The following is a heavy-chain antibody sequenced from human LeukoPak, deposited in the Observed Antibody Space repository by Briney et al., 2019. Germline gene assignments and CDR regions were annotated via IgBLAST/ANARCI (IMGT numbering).Heavy chain of an antibody. D-gene: IGHD6-13*01. CDR1: GGSFSGYY. CDR3: ARDRQLGFDP. Sequence: PSGTLSLTCAVYGGSFSGYYWGWIRQPAGKGLEWIGRIYTSGSTNYNPSLKSRVTMSVDTPKNQFSLKLSSVTAADTAVYYCARDRQLGFDPWGQGTLVTVSS. V-gene: IGHV4-4*07. J-gene: IGHJ5*02. CDR2: IYTSGST.